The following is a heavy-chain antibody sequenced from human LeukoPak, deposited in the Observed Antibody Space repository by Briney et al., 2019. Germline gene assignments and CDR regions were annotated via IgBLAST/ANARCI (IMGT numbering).Heavy chain of an antibody. CDR3: ARCSGGGSCYSYQH. D-gene: IGHD2-15*01. J-gene: IGHJ4*02. CDR1: GGSFSGYY. Sequence: PSETLSLTCAVYGGSFSGYYWSWIRQPPGKGLEWIGEINHSGSTNYNPSLKSRVTISVDTSKNQFSLKLSSVTAADTAVYYCARCSGGGSCYSYQHWGQGTLVSVSS. V-gene: IGHV4-34*01. CDR2: INHSGST.